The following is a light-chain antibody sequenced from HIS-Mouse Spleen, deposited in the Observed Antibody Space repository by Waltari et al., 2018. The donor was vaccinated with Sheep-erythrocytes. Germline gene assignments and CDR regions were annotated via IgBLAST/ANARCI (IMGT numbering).Light chain of an antibody. CDR2: DVS. CDR1: SSDVGGYNY. J-gene: IGLJ1*01. V-gene: IGLV2-11*01. CDR3: CSYAGSYNHV. Sequence: QSALTQPRSVSVSPGQSVTISCTGTSSDVGGYNYVSWYQQHPGKAPKRMIYDVSKRPSGVPARFSCSKAGNSACLTISGLQAEDEADYYCCSYAGSYNHVFATGTKVTVL.